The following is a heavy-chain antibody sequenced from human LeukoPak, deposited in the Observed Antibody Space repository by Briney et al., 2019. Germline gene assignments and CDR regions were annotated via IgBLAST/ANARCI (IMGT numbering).Heavy chain of an antibody. V-gene: IGHV4-34*01. J-gene: IGHJ5*02. CDR1: GGSFSGYY. CDR2: INHSGST. D-gene: IGHD3-10*01. Sequence: PSETLSLTCAVYGGSFSGYYWSWIRQPPGKGLEWIGEINHSGSTNYNPSLKSRVAISVDTSKNQFSLKLSSVTAADTAVYYCARGRRGGTMVRGVIITSWFDPWGQGTLVTVSS. CDR3: ARGRRGGTMVRGVIITSWFDP.